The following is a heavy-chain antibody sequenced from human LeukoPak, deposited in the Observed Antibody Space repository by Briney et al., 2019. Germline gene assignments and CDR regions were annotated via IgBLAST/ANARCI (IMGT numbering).Heavy chain of an antibody. CDR2: INWNGGST. Sequence: GGSLRLSCAASGFTFDDYGMSWVRQAPGKGLEWVSGINWNGGSTGYADSVKGRFTISRDNAKNSLYLQMNSLRAEDTALYYCARDGALWELSPYFDYWGQGTLVTVSS. D-gene: IGHD1-26*01. CDR1: GFTFDDYG. CDR3: ARDGALWELSPYFDY. V-gene: IGHV3-20*04. J-gene: IGHJ4*02.